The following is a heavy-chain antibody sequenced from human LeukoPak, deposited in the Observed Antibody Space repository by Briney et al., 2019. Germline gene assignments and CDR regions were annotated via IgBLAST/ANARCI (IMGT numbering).Heavy chain of an antibody. Sequence: ASVTVSCKASGGTFSSYAISWVRQAPGQGLEWMGRIIPILGIANYAQKFQGRVTITADKSTSTVYMELSSLRSEDTAVYYCARVTQLWSFDYWGQGTLVTVSS. CDR2: IIPILGIA. CDR3: ARVTQLWSFDY. CDR1: GGTFSSYA. D-gene: IGHD5-18*01. J-gene: IGHJ4*02. V-gene: IGHV1-69*04.